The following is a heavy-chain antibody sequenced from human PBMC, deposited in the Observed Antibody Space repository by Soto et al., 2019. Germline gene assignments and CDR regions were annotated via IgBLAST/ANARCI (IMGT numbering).Heavy chain of an antibody. CDR3: ARDVGAASDTVAFDI. CDR1: GYTFIRNF. D-gene: IGHD3-16*01. CDR2: INPSSGAT. Sequence: QVPLVQSGAEVKEPGASVKVSCKVSGYTFIRNFIHWVRQVPGQGPEWMAWINPSSGATRYAQKFQGRIIMTRETSISTAYMEVTRLTSDDTAVYYCARDVGAASDTVAFDIWGQGTVVIVSS. V-gene: IGHV1-2*02. J-gene: IGHJ3*02.